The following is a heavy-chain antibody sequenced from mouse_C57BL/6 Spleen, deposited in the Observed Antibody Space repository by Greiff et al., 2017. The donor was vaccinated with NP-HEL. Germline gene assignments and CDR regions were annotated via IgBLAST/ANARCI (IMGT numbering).Heavy chain of an antibody. Sequence: VQLQQSGGDLVKPGGSLKLSCAASGFTFSSYGMSWVRQTPDKRLEWVATISSGGSYTYYPDSVKGRFTISRDNAKNTLYLQMSSLKSEDTAMYYCARRDYYGSSYVETWFAYWGQGTLVTVSA. J-gene: IGHJ3*01. CDR3: ARRDYYGSSYVETWFAY. D-gene: IGHD1-1*01. V-gene: IGHV5-6*01. CDR1: GFTFSSYG. CDR2: ISSGGSYT.